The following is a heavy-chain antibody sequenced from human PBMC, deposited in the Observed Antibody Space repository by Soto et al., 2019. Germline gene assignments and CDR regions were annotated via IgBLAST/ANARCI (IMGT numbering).Heavy chain of an antibody. CDR1: GGSISSYY. Sequence: QVQLQESGPGLVKPSETLSLTCTVSGGSISSYYWSWIRQPPGKGLEWIGYIYYSGSTNYNPSLKSRVTISVDTSKNQFSLKLSSVIAADTAVYYCASGYSYGWYYFDYWGQGTLVTVSS. CDR3: ASGYSYGWYYFDY. J-gene: IGHJ4*02. D-gene: IGHD5-18*01. CDR2: IYYSGST. V-gene: IGHV4-59*01.